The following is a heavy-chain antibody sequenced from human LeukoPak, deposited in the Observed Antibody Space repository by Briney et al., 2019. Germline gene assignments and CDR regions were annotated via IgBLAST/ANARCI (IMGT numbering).Heavy chain of an antibody. CDR3: GKVVTAAGTQD. D-gene: IGHD6-13*01. J-gene: IGHJ1*01. V-gene: IGHV3-23*01. Sequence: PGGSLRLSCAGSGFTFSNYGMSWVRQAPGKGLEWVSSISGSGASTYYAASVRGRFTISRDNSKNTPYLQMNSLRAEDAAVYYCGKVVTAAGTQDWGQGALVTVSS. CDR1: GFTFSNYG. CDR2: ISGSGAST.